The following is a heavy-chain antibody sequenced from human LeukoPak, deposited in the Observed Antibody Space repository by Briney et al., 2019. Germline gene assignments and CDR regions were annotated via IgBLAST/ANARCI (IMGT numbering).Heavy chain of an antibody. J-gene: IGHJ4*02. CDR2: MSPGGGTT. CDR3: ARDLYYYDSSGYLGGGYYFDY. V-gene: IGHV3-23*01. Sequence: GGSLRLSCAVSGFAFGSEAMSWVRQSPARGLEWVASMSPGGGTTYYADSVKGRFTISRDNSKNTLYLQMNSLRAEDTAVYYCARDLYYYDSSGYLGGGYYFDYWGQGTLVTVSS. CDR1: GFAFGSEA. D-gene: IGHD3-22*01.